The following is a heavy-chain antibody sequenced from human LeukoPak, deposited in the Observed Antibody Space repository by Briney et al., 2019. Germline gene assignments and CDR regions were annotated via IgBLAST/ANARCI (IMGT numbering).Heavy chain of an antibody. CDR3: AKERQWALLWVFDY. J-gene: IGHJ4*02. CDR2: IRGSGGNT. D-gene: IGHD1-26*01. Sequence: GGSLRLSCAASGFTFSCYSMSWVRQAPGKGLEWVSTIRGSGGNTYYADSVKGGFTISRDNSKNTLYMQMNSLRAEDTAVSYCAKERQWALLWVFDYWGQGTLVTVSS. V-gene: IGHV3-23*01. CDR1: GFTFSCYS.